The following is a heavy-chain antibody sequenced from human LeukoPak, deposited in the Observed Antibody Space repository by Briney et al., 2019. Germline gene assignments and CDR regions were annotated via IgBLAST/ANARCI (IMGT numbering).Heavy chain of an antibody. CDR3: ARQPYYDSSGYYHDAFDI. CDR2: INHSGST. J-gene: IGHJ3*02. Sequence: SETLSLTCGVSGGSIITTNWWSWVRQPPGKGLEWIGEINHSGSTNYNPSLKSRVTISVDTSKNQFSLKLSSVTAADTAVYYCARQPYYDSSGYYHDAFDIWGQGTMVTVSS. D-gene: IGHD3-22*01. V-gene: IGHV4-4*02. CDR1: GGSIITTNW.